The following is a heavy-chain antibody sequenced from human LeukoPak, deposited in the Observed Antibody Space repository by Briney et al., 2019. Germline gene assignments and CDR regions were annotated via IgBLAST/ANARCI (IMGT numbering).Heavy chain of an antibody. CDR2: ISYDGSNK. Sequence: GRSLRLSCAASGFTFSSSGMHWVRQAPGKGLEWVAVISYDGSNKYYADSVKGRFTISRDNSKNTLYLQMNSLRAEDTAVYYCAKARSGGYNWFDPWGQGTLVTVSS. V-gene: IGHV3-30*18. D-gene: IGHD3-3*01. J-gene: IGHJ5*02. CDR3: AKARSGGYNWFDP. CDR1: GFTFSSSG.